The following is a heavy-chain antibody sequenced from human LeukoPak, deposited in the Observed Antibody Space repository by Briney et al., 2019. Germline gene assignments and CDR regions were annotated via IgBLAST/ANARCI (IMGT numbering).Heavy chain of an antibody. D-gene: IGHD2-2*02. Sequence: ASVKVSCKASGYTFTSYDINWVRQAAGQGLEWMGWMNPNSGNTGYAQKFQGRVTMTRNASISTAYMELSSLRSEDTAVYYCARGLAYCSSTSCYTYYYYYMDVWGKGTTVTVSS. J-gene: IGHJ6*03. CDR3: ARGLAYCSSTSCYTYYYYYMDV. V-gene: IGHV1-8*01. CDR2: MNPNSGNT. CDR1: GYTFTSYD.